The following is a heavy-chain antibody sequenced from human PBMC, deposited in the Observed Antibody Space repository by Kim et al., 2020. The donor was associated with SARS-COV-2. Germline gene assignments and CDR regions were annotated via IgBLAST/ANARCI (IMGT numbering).Heavy chain of an antibody. CDR1: GFTFGDYA. V-gene: IGHV3-49*03. D-gene: IGHD3-10*01. J-gene: IGHJ4*02. CDR2: IRSKAYGGTT. Sequence: GGSLRLSCTASGFTFGDYAMSWFRQAPGKGLEWVGFIRSKAYGGTTEYAASVKGRFTISRDDSKSIAYLQMNSLKTEDTAVYYCTREPVVWFGELLWYWGQGTLVTVSS. CDR3: TREPVVWFGELLWY.